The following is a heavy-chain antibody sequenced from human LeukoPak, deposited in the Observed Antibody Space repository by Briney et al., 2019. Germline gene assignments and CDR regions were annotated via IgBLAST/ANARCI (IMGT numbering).Heavy chain of an antibody. CDR3: ALSPDIAAAGIMSWFDP. D-gene: IGHD6-13*01. J-gene: IGHJ5*02. CDR1: GFTLHPSGQG. V-gene: IGHV2-5*02. CDR2: IYWDDDK. Sequence: EPGPTLVKPTQTRTVTCTFTGFTLHPSGQGLGWIRQPPGKALEWLAVIYWDDDKRYSPSLKSRLTITKDTSKNQVVLTMTNMDPVDTATYYCALSPDIAAAGIMSWFDPWGQGTLVTVSS.